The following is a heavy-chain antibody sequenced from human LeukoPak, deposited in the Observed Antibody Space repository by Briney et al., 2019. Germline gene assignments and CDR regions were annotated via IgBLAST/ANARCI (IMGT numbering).Heavy chain of an antibody. J-gene: IGHJ4*02. D-gene: IGHD7-27*01. Sequence: GGSLRLSCAASGFTFSDYYMSWIRQAPGKGLEWVSYISSSSSYIYYADSVKGRFTISRDNAKNSLYLQMNSLRAEDTAVYYCVQDWAWGAFGYWGQGTLVTVSS. CDR3: VQDWAWGAFGY. CDR2: ISSSSSYI. V-gene: IGHV3-11*06. CDR1: GFTFSDYY.